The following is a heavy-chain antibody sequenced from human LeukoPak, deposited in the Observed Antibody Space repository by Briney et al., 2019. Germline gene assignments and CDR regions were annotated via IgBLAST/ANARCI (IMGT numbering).Heavy chain of an antibody. V-gene: IGHV3-23*01. CDR2: ISGSGGST. Sequence: PGGSLRLSCAASGFTVSSNYMSWVRQAPGKGLEWVSAISGSGGSTYYADSVKGRFTISRDNSKNTLYLQMNGLRAEDTAVYYCAKVGGGAALDYWGQGTLVTVSS. J-gene: IGHJ4*02. D-gene: IGHD6-6*01. CDR3: AKVGGGAALDY. CDR1: GFTVSSNY.